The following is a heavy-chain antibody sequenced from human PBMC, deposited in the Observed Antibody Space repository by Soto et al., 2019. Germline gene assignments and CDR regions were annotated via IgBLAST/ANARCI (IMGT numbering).Heavy chain of an antibody. CDR2: ISSSSSTI. V-gene: IGHV3-48*02. Sequence: GGSLRLSCAASGFTFSSCSMNWVRQAPGKGLEWVSYISSSSSTIYYADSVKGRFTISRDNAKNSLYLQMNSLRDEDTAVYYCARAPVLWFGELFWWDGMDVWGQGTTVTVSS. CDR3: ARAPVLWFGELFWWDGMDV. CDR1: GFTFSSCS. J-gene: IGHJ6*02. D-gene: IGHD3-10*01.